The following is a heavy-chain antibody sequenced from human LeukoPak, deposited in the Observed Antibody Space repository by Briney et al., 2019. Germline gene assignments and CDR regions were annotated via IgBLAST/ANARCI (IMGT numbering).Heavy chain of an antibody. CDR1: GFTLSSYG. J-gene: IGHJ4*02. CDR2: ISYEGSNK. Sequence: PGRSLRLSCAASGFTLSSYGMHWVRHAPGKGLECVADISYEGSNKYYADSVKGRFTISRDNSKNTLYLQMNSLRAEDKAVYYCAKDQYDYVWGSYRSIFDYWGQGTLVTVSS. V-gene: IGHV3-30*18. CDR3: AKDQYDYVWGSYRSIFDY. D-gene: IGHD3-16*02.